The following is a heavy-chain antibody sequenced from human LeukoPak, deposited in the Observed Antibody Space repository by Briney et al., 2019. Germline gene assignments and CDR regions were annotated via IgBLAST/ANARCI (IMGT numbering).Heavy chain of an antibody. J-gene: IGHJ4*02. CDR1: GFTFSDYA. D-gene: IGHD3-22*01. CDR3: ARDLSLGPYDSSGYSDY. V-gene: IGHV3-23*01. CDR2: VGSGGGGGT. Sequence: PGGSLRLSCAASGFTFSDYAMAWVRQAPGKGLDWVSSVGSGGGGGTYYADSVKGRFTISRDNAKNTLYLQMNSLRAEDTAVYYCARDLSLGPYDSSGYSDYWGQGTLVTVSS.